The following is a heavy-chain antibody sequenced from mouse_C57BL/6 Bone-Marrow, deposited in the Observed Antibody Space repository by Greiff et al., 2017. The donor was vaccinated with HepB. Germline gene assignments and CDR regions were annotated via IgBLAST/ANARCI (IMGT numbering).Heavy chain of an antibody. D-gene: IGHD1-1*01. CDR1: GYTFTSYW. Sequence: VQLQQPGAELVKPGASVKLSCKASGYTFTSYWMHWVKQRPGRGLEWIGRIDPNSGGTKYNEKFKSKATLTVDKPSSTAYMQLSSLTSEDSAVYYCAREDHYYGSSYRDYWGQGTTLTVSS. J-gene: IGHJ2*01. V-gene: IGHV1-72*01. CDR2: IDPNSGGT. CDR3: AREDHYYGSSYRDY.